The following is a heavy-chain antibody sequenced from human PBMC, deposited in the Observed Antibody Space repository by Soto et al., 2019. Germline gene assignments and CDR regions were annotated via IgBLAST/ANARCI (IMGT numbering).Heavy chain of an antibody. D-gene: IGHD6-13*01. CDR1: GGSISSGGYY. V-gene: IGHV4-31*03. CDR3: ARGEAAAAQNWFDP. Sequence: PSETLSLTCTVSGGSISSGGYYWSWIRQHPGKGLEWIGYIYYSGSTYYNPSLKSRVTISVDTSKNQFSLKLSSVTAADTAVYYCARGEAAAAQNWFDPWGQGTLVTVSS. J-gene: IGHJ5*02. CDR2: IYYSGST.